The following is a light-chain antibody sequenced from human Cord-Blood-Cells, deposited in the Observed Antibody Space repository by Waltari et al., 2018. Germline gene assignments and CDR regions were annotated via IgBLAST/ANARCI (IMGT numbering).Light chain of an antibody. Sequence: SYALTQPPSVSVSPGQTASINCSGDKLGDKSACLYQQKPGQSPVLVIDQDSKSPSVRPERFTRSNSADTATLPISGTKAMVEADYHCQAWDGSTVVVGGGTKLTVL. CDR1: KLGDKS. V-gene: IGLV3-1*01. CDR3: QAWDGSTVV. CDR2: QDS. J-gene: IGLJ2*01.